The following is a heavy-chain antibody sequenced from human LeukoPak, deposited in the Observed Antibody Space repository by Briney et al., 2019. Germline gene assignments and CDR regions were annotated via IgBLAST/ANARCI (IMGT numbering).Heavy chain of an antibody. J-gene: IGHJ6*02. CDR1: VYTFTSYY. Sequence: GASVKVSCKASVYTFTSYYMHWVRQAPGQGREWMGRIIPILGIANYAQKFQGRVTITADKSTSTAYMELRSLRSDDTAVYYCTRDEPHLGVRGVIIGRSWDYYYGMDVWGQGTTVTVSS. CDR2: IIPILGIA. D-gene: IGHD3-10*01. CDR3: TRDEPHLGVRGVIIGRSWDYYYGMDV. V-gene: IGHV1-69*04.